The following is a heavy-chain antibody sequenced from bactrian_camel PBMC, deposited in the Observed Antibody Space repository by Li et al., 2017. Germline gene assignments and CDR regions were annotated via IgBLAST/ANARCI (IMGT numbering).Heavy chain of an antibody. D-gene: IGHD1*01. CDR1: AYTPANVR. V-gene: IGHV3S53*01. Sequence: HVQLVESGGGSVQAGGSLRLSCAFDAYTPANVRMAWFRQAPGKEREGVASLASDGSSIYANSLKGRFSISKDNAKNTVYQQMNSLKPEDTATYYCAASYPPRDLLDRKLMDYWGRGTQVTVS. J-gene: IGHJ4*01. CDR2: LASDGSS. CDR3: AASYPPRDLLDRKLMDY.